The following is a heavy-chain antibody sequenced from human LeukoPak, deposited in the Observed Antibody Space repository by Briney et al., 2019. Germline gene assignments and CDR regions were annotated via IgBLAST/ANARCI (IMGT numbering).Heavy chain of an antibody. Sequence: ASVKVSCQVSGYTLIELSMHWVRQAPGKGREWMGGFDPEYGETLYAQKFQGRVTMTEDTSTDPAYMELSRLRSGGTALYYCASSAVAPDSSFDYWGQGTLVTVSS. J-gene: IGHJ4*02. CDR1: GYTLIELS. D-gene: IGHD6-19*01. V-gene: IGHV1-24*01. CDR2: FDPEYGET. CDR3: ASSAVAPDSSFDY.